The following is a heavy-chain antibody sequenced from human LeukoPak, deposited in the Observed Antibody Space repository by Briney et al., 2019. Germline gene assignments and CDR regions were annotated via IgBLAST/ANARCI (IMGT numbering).Heavy chain of an antibody. Sequence: ASVKVSCKASGYTFTGYYMHWVRQAPGQGLEWMGWISAYNGNTNYAQKLQGRVTMTTDTSTSTAYMELRSLRSDDTAVYYCARNYGDYRDAFDIWGQGTMVTVSS. D-gene: IGHD4-17*01. CDR3: ARNYGDYRDAFDI. V-gene: IGHV1-18*04. J-gene: IGHJ3*02. CDR1: GYTFTGYY. CDR2: ISAYNGNT.